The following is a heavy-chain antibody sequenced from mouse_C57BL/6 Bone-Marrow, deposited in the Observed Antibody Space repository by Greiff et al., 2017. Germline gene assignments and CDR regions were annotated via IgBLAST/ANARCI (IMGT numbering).Heavy chain of an antibody. CDR3: ARRDYSDGAYYFDY. Sequence: QVQLQQSGAELVKPGASVKMSCKASGYTFTTYPIEWMKQNHGKSLEWIGNFHPYNDDTKYNEKFKGKATLTVAKSSSTVYLELSRLTSDDSAVDYCARRDYSDGAYYFDYWGQGTTLTVSS. D-gene: IGHD2-4*01. CDR1: GYTFTTYP. CDR2: FHPYNDDT. V-gene: IGHV1-47*01. J-gene: IGHJ2*01.